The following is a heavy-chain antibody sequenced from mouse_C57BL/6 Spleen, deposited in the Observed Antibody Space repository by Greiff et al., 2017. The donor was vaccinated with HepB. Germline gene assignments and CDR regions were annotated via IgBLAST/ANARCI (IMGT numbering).Heavy chain of an antibody. CDR1: GYTFTSYG. CDR2: IYPRSGNT. J-gene: IGHJ1*03. Sequence: VQLQQSGAELARPGASVKLSCKASGYTFTSYGISWVKQRTGQGLEWIGEIYPRSGNTYYNEKFKGKATLTADKSSSTAYMELRSLTSEDSAVYFCARETYYLGYFDVWGTGTTVTVSS. D-gene: IGHD1-1*02. V-gene: IGHV1-81*01. CDR3: ARETYYLGYFDV.